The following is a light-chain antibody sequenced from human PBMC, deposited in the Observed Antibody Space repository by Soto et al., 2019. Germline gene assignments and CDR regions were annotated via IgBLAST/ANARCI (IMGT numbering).Light chain of an antibody. Sequence: EVVLTQSQATLYLSPGERATLSCRASQSVSRNLAWYQQKPGQAPRLLIYRASTRATGIPARFSGSGSGTDFSLSISSLQPEDFAVYYCQQRTDWHRTFGQGTKVEVK. V-gene: IGKV3-11*01. CDR1: QSVSRN. J-gene: IGKJ1*01. CDR2: RAS. CDR3: QQRTDWHRT.